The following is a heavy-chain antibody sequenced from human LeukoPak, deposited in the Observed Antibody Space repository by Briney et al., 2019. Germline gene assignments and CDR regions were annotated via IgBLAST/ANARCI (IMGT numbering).Heavy chain of an antibody. CDR1: GYTFTSCY. D-gene: IGHD3-9*01. V-gene: IGHV1-46*01. Sequence: ASVKVSCKASGYTFTSCYMHWVRQAPGQGLEWMGIINPSGGSTSYAQKFQGRVTMTEDTSTDTAYMELSSLRSEDTAVYYCATGLRYFVPYAFDIWGQGTMVTVSS. J-gene: IGHJ3*02. CDR3: ATGLRYFVPYAFDI. CDR2: INPSGGST.